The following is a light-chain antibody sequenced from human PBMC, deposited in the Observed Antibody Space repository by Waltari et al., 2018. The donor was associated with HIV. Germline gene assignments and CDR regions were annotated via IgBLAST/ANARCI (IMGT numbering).Light chain of an antibody. Sequence: QSVLTQPPSVSGAPGQRVTISCTGSSSNIGATYDVNWYQQRPGTAPKLLIFGNCNRPAGVPARCSGSKSGTSASLAITGLQAEDEADYYCQSYDSSLSGWVFGGGTKLTVL. CDR1: SSNIGATYD. V-gene: IGLV1-40*01. CDR2: GNC. CDR3: QSYDSSLSGWV. J-gene: IGLJ3*02.